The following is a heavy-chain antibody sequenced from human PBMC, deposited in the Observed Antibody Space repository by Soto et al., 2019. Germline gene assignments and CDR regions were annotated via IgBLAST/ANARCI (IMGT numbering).Heavy chain of an antibody. D-gene: IGHD3-3*01. Sequence: EVQLVESGGGLVQPGGSLRLSCAASGFTFSSYEMNWVRQAPGKGLEWVSYISSSGSTIYYADSVKGRFTISRDNAKNQLYLQMNSRRGEGTAVYYCARDRWGYDFWSGPGGFDPWGQGTLVTVSS. J-gene: IGHJ5*02. CDR1: GFTFSSYE. V-gene: IGHV3-48*03. CDR2: ISSSGSTI. CDR3: ARDRWGYDFWSGPGGFDP.